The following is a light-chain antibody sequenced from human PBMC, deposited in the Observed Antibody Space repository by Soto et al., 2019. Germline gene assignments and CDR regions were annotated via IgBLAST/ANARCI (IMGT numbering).Light chain of an antibody. CDR2: EAS. CDR3: QQYNTYSWT. Sequence: DIQLTQSPSTLSASVGDRVIITCRASQSISSWLAWYQQKPGKAPNLLIYEASNLESGVPSRFGGSRSGTEFTLTISSLQPEDFATYYCQQYNTYSWTFGQGTKVDIK. J-gene: IGKJ1*01. CDR1: QSISSW. V-gene: IGKV1-5*03.